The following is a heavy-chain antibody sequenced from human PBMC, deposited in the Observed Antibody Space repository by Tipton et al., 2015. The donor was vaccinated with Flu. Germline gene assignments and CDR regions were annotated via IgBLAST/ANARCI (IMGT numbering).Heavy chain of an antibody. CDR3: AKSGSYLEYLQH. Sequence: TLSLTCTVSGYSISSGYYWGWIRQPPGKGLEWIGSIFHGGSTYYNPSLKSRVTMSVDTSKNQFSLKLTSVSAADTAVYYCAKSGSYLEYLQHWGQGTLVTVSS. V-gene: IGHV4-38-2*02. CDR1: GYSISSGYY. D-gene: IGHD1-26*01. J-gene: IGHJ1*01. CDR2: IFHGGST.